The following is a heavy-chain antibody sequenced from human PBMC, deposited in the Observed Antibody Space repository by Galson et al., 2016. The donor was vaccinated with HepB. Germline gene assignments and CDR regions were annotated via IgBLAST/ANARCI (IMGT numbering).Heavy chain of an antibody. D-gene: IGHD3-16*02. Sequence: SLRLSCADSGFTFSDNAMHWVRQAPGKGLEWVALISFDGTEKYYADSVRGRFTISRDNSKNTLYLQMKSLRADDTAVYYCARDRGDYVWGSSRLVTAYYYGVDVWGQGTTVTVSS. J-gene: IGHJ6*02. CDR1: GFTFSDNA. CDR3: ARDRGDYVWGSSRLVTAYYYGVDV. CDR2: ISFDGTEK. V-gene: IGHV3-30*04.